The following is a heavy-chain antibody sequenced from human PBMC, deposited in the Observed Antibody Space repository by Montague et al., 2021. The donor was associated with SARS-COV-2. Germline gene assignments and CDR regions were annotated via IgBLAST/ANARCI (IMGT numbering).Heavy chain of an antibody. CDR3: ARYGSGKYHADYSGSYHLDY. CDR2: IYTSGST. CDR1: GGSISSGGYY. J-gene: IGHJ4*02. Sequence: TLSLTCTVSGGSISSGGYYWSWIRQPAGKGLEWIGRIYTSGSTNYNPSPKSRVTISVDTSKNQFSLKLSSVTAADTAVYYCARYGSGKYHADYSGSYHLDYWGQGTLVTVSS. D-gene: IGHD1-26*01. V-gene: IGHV4-61*02.